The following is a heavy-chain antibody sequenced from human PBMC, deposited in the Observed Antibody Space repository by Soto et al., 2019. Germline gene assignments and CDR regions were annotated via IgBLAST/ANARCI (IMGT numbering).Heavy chain of an antibody. CDR2: INHSGSA. CDR3: YYDGNDY. V-gene: IGHV4-34*01. CDR1: GGSFSGYI. Sequence: TSETLSLTCDVYGGSFSGYIWTWIRQTPGKGLQWIGQINHSGSANYNPSLKSRVTISVHTSNSQFSLELSSVTAARHRRSGTYYDGNDYWGQGALVTVSS. D-gene: IGHD1-26*01. J-gene: IGHJ4*02.